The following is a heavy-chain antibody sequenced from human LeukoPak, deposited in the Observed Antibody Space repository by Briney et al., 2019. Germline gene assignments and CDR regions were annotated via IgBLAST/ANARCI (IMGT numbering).Heavy chain of an antibody. CDR3: ARDPAPWAVAGTRPDP. D-gene: IGHD6-19*01. J-gene: IGHJ5*02. Sequence: GGSLRLSCAASGFTVSSNYMSWVRQAPGKGLEWVSVIYSGGSTYYADSVKGRFTISRDNSKNTLYLQMNSLRAEDTAVYYCARDPAPWAVAGTRPDPWGQGTLVTVSS. CDR1: GFTVSSNY. V-gene: IGHV3-66*01. CDR2: IYSGGST.